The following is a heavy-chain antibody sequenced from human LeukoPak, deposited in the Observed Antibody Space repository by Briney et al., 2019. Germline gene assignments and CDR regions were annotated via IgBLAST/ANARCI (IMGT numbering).Heavy chain of an antibody. J-gene: IGHJ5*02. V-gene: IGHV3-7*01. CDR3: ARVPLYCSGGSCYEYNWFDP. CDR2: IKQDGSEK. CDR1: GFTFSSYG. Sequence: PGGSLRLSCAASGFTFSSYGMHWVRQAPGRGLEWVANIKQDGSEKYYVDSVKGRFTMSRDNAKNSLYLQMNSLRAEDTAVYYWARVPLYCSGGSCYEYNWFDPWGQGTLVTASS. D-gene: IGHD2-15*01.